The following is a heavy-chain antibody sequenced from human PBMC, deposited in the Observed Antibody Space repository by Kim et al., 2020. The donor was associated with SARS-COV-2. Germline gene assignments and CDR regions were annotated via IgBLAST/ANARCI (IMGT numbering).Heavy chain of an antibody. D-gene: IGHD6-19*01. CDR1: GGSISSYY. V-gene: IGHV4-59*01. CDR3: ARDGAPNSSGWYSFDY. Sequence: SETLFLTCTVSGGSISSYYWSWIRQPPGKGLEWIGYIYYSGSTNYNPSLKSRVTISVDTSKNQFSLKLSSVTAADTAVYYCARDGAPNSSGWYSFDYWG. CDR2: IYYSGST. J-gene: IGHJ4*01.